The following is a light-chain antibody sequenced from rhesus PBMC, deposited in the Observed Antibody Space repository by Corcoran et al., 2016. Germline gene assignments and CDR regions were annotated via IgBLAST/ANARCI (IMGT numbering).Light chain of an antibody. CDR3: CSSSGGSTFI. V-gene: IGLV2S9*01. J-gene: IGLJ1*01. CDR1: SNDGGGYND. CDR2: DVS. Sequence: QSALTQPRSVSKSLGQSVTISCTGTSNDGGGYNDVSWYQQNSGTAPRLLIYDVSQLPSGVSDRVSGSKSGNSASLTISGLQAEDGADYSCCSSSGGSTFIFGARTRLTVL.